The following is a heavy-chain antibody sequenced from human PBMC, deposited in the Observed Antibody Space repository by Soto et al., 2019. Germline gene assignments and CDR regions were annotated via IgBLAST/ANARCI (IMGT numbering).Heavy chain of an antibody. V-gene: IGHV1-3*01. CDR3: ARGVGSGTYYNQYNWFDP. J-gene: IGHJ5*02. CDR2: INAGNGNT. CDR1: GYPFNSYA. D-gene: IGHD3-10*01. Sequence: ASVKVSCKASGYPFNSYAIHWVRQAPGQSLEWMGWINAGNGNTKYSQKFQGRVTITRDTSASTAYMELSSLRSEDTAVYYCARGVGSGTYYNQYNWFDPWGQGTLVTVSS.